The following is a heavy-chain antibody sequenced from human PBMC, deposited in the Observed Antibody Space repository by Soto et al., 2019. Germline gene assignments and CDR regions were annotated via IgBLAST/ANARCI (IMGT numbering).Heavy chain of an antibody. CDR2: LYSGGST. CDR1: GLTVSSNY. Sequence: EVQLVETGGGLIQPGGSLRLSCVASGLTVSSNYMNWVRQAPGKGLEWVSVLYSGGSTQYAGSVKGRFIISRDNSKNTPYLQMNSLRADDTPVYYCSRNRPGEEGDACDIWGHGTIVNVSS. CDR3: SRNRPGEEGDACDI. J-gene: IGHJ3*02. D-gene: IGHD3-10*01. V-gene: IGHV3-53*05.